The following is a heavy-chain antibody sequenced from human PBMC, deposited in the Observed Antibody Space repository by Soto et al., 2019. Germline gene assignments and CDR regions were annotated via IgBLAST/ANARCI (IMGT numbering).Heavy chain of an antibody. CDR1: GFTFSSYV. V-gene: IGHV3-23*01. CDR3: ARADGSCVGGTCYRYFDY. CDR2: ISSSNT. J-gene: IGHJ4*02. D-gene: IGHD2-15*01. Sequence: EVQLLESGGGLVQPGGSLRLSCAASGFTFSSYVMRWVRQAPGKGLEWVSSISSSNTYYADSVKGRFTIPRDNSKSTLYLQMNSLRAEDTAVYFCARADGSCVGGTCYRYFDYWGQGTLVTVSS.